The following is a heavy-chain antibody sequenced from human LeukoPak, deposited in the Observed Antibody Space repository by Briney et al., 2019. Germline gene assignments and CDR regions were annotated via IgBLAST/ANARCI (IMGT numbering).Heavy chain of an antibody. CDR1: GFTFGSYA. CDR3: ARVGGSYIFDY. J-gene: IGHJ4*02. V-gene: IGHV3-64*01. Sequence: GGSLRLSCAASGFTFGSYAMHWVRQAPGKGLEYVSAISSNGGSTYYANSVKGRFTISRDNSKNTLYLQMGSLRAEDMAVYYCARVGGSYIFDYWGQGTLVTVSS. CDR2: ISSNGGST. D-gene: IGHD1-26*01.